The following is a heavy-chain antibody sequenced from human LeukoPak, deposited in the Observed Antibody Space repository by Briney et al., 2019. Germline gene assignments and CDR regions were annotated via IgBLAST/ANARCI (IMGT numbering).Heavy chain of an antibody. CDR3: ARAVHGALDY. CDR1: GFTFSSYS. Sequence: GGPLRLSCAASGFTFSSYSMNWVRQAPGKGLEWVSSISSSSSYIYYADSVKGRFTISRDNAKNSLYLQMNSLRAEDTAVYYCARAVHGALDYWGQGTLVTVSS. V-gene: IGHV3-21*01. CDR2: ISSSSSYI. J-gene: IGHJ4*02. D-gene: IGHD1-26*01.